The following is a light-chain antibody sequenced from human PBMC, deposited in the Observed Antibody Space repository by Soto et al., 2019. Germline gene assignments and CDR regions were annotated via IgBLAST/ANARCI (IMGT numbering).Light chain of an antibody. J-gene: IGLJ7*01. Sequence: QSVLTQPASVSGSPGQSITISCTGTSSDVGSYNLVSWYQQHPSTAPKLMIYDGSKRPSGLSNRFSGSKSGNTASLTITGRQAEDEADYYCCSSAGSSTHAVFGGGTQLTVL. V-gene: IGLV2-23*01. CDR3: CSSAGSSTHAV. CDR2: DGS. CDR1: SSDVGSYNL.